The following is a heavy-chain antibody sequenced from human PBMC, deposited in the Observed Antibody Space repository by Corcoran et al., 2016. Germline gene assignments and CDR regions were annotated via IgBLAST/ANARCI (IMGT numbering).Heavy chain of an antibody. D-gene: IGHD1-1*01. CDR2: IKSKSDSGTR. V-gene: IGHV3-15*01. J-gene: IGHJ4*02. CDR3: TAGTGRTDFDF. Sequence: EVQLVESGGGLVKPGESLRLSCVASGFTFSDAWMSWVRQAPGEGLEWVGRIKSKSDSGTRDCAAPVKGRFAISRDDSRNSLYLQMNNLKVEDTAVYYCTAGTGRTDFDFWGQGIRVAVSS. CDR1: GFTFSDAW.